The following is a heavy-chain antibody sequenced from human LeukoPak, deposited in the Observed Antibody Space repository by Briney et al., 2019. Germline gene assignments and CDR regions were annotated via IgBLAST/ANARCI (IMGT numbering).Heavy chain of an antibody. CDR2: MNPNSGNT. D-gene: IGHD2-2*01. V-gene: IGHV1-8*01. CDR3: ARGGCSGTSCYRTDAFDI. CDR1: GYTFTSYD. J-gene: IGHJ3*02. Sequence: ASVKVSCKASGYTFTSYDINWVRQATGQGLEWMGWMNPNSGNTNYAQKLQGRVTMTTDTSTSTAYMELRSLRSDDTAVYYCARGGCSGTSCYRTDAFDIWGQGTMVTVSS.